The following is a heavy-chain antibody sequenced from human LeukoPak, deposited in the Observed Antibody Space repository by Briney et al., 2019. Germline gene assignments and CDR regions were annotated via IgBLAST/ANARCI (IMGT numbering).Heavy chain of an antibody. CDR3: ARRYITMVRGVIIAYFDY. D-gene: IGHD3-10*01. V-gene: IGHV4-59*01. CDR2: IYYSGST. CDR1: GGSISSYY. Sequence: SETLSLTCTVSGGSISSYYWSWIRQPPGKGLEWIGYIYYSGSTNYNPSLKSRVTISVDTSKNQFSLKLSSVTAADTAVYYCARRYITMVRGVIIAYFDYWGQGTLVTVSP. J-gene: IGHJ4*02.